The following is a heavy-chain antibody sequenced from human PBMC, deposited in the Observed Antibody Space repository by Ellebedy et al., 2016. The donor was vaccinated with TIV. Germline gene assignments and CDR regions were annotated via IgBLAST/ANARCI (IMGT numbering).Heavy chain of an antibody. V-gene: IGHV4-31*03. J-gene: IGHJ6*02. CDR2: IDFNGRT. CDR3: ARDGPYFYGFDV. CDR1: GDSVTNTDYY. Sequence: SETLSLXXTVSGDSVTNTDYYWNWIRQRPGKGLEWIGNIDFNGRTDYNPSLASRVIVSVDTSKNQFSLTVTSVTAADGAVYYCARDGPYFYGFDVWGQGTTVTVSS.